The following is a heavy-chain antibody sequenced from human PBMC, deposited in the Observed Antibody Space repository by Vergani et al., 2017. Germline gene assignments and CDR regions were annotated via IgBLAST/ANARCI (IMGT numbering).Heavy chain of an antibody. CDR2: ISSSSSYI. V-gene: IGHV3-21*01. J-gene: IGHJ5*02. CDR1: GFTFSSYS. CDR3: ARDRELQQLVNXFDP. D-gene: IGHD6-13*01. Sequence: EVQLVESGGGLVKPGGSLRLSCAASGFTFSSYSMNWVRQAPGKGLEWVSSISSSSSYIYYADSVKGRFTISRDNAKNSLYLQMNSLRAEDTAVYYCARDRELQQLVNXFDPWGQGTLVTVSS.